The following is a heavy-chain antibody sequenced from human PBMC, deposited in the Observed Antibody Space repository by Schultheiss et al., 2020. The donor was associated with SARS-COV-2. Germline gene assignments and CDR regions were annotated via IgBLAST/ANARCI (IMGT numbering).Heavy chain of an antibody. CDR3: VRGTGTTVTTLWSEYYYYPMDV. Sequence: GSLRLSCAVYGGSFSGYYWSWIRQPPGKGLEWIGEINHSGSTNYNPSLKSRVTISVDTSKNQFSLKLSSVTAADTAVYYCVRGTGTTVTTLWSEYYYYPMDVWGQGTTVTVSS. D-gene: IGHD4-17*01. CDR1: GGSFSGYY. J-gene: IGHJ6*02. V-gene: IGHV4-34*01. CDR2: INHSGST.